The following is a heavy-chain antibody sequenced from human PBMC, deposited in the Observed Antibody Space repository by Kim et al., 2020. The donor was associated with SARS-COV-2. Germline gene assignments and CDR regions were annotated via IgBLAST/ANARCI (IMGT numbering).Heavy chain of an antibody. CDR1: GFTLSEYA. D-gene: IGHD3-10*01. CDR2: VSYNGKNE. J-gene: IGHJ5*02. CDR3: AREWDYSRSGGYSNWFDP. V-gene: IGHV3-30*04. Sequence: GGSLRLSCAASGFTLSEYAMHWVRQAPGGGLEWVAVVSYNGKNEYFANSVEGRFSISRDTAKNTLYLEMNSLRTEDTALYYCAREWDYSRSGGYSNWFDPWGQGTLVTVSS.